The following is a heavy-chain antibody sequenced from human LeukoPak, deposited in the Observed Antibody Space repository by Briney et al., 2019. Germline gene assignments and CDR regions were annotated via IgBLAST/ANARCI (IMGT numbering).Heavy chain of an antibody. V-gene: IGHV3-66*01. CDR3: ARDSGYSYAKPFDY. J-gene: IGHJ4*02. D-gene: IGHD5-18*01. CDR2: IYSGGST. Sequence: GGSLRLSCAASGFTFSTFAMIWVRQPPGKGLEWVSVIYSGGSTYYADSVKGRFTISRDNSKNTLYLQMNSLRAEDTAVYYCARDSGYSYAKPFDYWGQGTLVTVSS. CDR1: GFTFSTFA.